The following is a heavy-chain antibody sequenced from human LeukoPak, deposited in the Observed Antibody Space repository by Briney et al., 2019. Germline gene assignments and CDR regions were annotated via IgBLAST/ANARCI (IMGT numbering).Heavy chain of an antibody. Sequence: GASVTVSCKASGYTFTCYYMHWVRQVPGQGLEWMGLINLSGGSTYYAHKFLGRVSMTSDTSTNRVYMELSSLRSEDTAIYYCARGSYGSDNTYYFYGMDVWGKGTTVTVSS. V-gene: IGHV1-46*01. J-gene: IGHJ6*04. CDR1: GYTFTCYY. D-gene: IGHD3-10*01. CDR2: INLSGGST. CDR3: ARGSYGSDNTYYFYGMDV.